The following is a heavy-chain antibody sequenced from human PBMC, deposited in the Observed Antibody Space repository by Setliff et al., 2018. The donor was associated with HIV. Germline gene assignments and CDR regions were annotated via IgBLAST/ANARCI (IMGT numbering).Heavy chain of an antibody. Sequence: SETLSLTCAVSSASISNYHWSWIRQTPGKGLEWIGSIYTSGTTNYNPSLEGRITTSVDLSKNHFSLNLHSVTAADTAVYYCAIGDEYPGVFQSWGQGKVVTVSS. D-gene: IGHD2-2*01. CDR1: SASISNYH. V-gene: IGHV4-4*09. CDR2: IYTSGTT. CDR3: AIGDEYPGVFQS. J-gene: IGHJ5*02.